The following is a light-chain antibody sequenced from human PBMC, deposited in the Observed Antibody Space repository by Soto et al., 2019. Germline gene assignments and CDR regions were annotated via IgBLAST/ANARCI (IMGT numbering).Light chain of an antibody. V-gene: IGKV3-20*01. Sequence: EIVLRQSPDTLSLSPGQRDTLSCRASQRLSASDIAWYQQKPGQAPKFLIYGVSSRATGIPDRFSGSGSGTDFTLTISRLEPEDFAVYHCQQYGSSPLITFGQGTRLEIK. J-gene: IGKJ5*01. CDR3: QQYGSSPLIT. CDR1: QRLSASD. CDR2: GVS.